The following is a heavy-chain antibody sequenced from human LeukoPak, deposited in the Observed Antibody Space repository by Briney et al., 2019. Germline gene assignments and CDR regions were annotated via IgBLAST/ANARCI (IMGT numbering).Heavy chain of an antibody. CDR3: AKDLGCSGGSCYSSIFDY. D-gene: IGHD2-15*01. J-gene: IGHJ4*02. V-gene: IGHV3-23*01. Sequence: GGSLRLSCAASGFTFSSYAMSWVRQAPGKGLEWVSAISGSGGSTYYADSVKGRFTISRDNSKNTLYLQMNSLRAEDTAVYYYAKDLGCSGGSCYSSIFDYWGQGTLVTVSS. CDR2: ISGSGGST. CDR1: GFTFSSYA.